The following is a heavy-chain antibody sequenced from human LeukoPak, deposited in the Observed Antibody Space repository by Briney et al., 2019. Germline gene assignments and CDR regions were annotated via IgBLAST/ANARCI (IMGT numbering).Heavy chain of an antibody. Sequence: PGGSLRLSCAASGFSFSSYSMNWVRQAPGKGLEWVSYISSGSSNVYYIDSVKGRLTISRDNAKNSLYLQMNSLRDEDTAVYYCAMQNRVGATWAFDIWGQGTMVTVSS. CDR2: ISSGSSNV. CDR3: AMQNRVGATWAFDI. D-gene: IGHD1-26*01. CDR1: GFSFSSYS. J-gene: IGHJ3*02. V-gene: IGHV3-48*02.